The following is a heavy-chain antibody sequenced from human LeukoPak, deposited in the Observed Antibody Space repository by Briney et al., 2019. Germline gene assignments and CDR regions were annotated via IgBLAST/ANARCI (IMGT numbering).Heavy chain of an antibody. CDR1: GGTFSSYA. CDR3: ARAPPRVAATLAFDY. D-gene: IGHD2-15*01. CDR2: IIPTFGTA. J-gene: IGHJ4*02. V-gene: IGHV1-69*01. Sequence: SVKVSCKASGGTFSSYAISWVRQAPGQGLEWMGGIIPTFGTANYAQKFQGRVTITADESTSTAYMELSSLRSEDTAVYYCARAPPRVAATLAFDYWGQGTLVTVSS.